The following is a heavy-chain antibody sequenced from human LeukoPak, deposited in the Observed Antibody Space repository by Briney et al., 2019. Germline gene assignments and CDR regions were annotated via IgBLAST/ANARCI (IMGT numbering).Heavy chain of an antibody. J-gene: IGHJ4*02. D-gene: IGHD6-6*01. CDR1: GYTFTGYY. CDR3: ARAIIAARRVAADY. Sequence: GASVKVSCRASGYTFTGYYMHWVRQAPGQGLEWMGRINPNSGGTNYAQKFQGRVTMTRDTSISTAYMELSRLRSDDTAVYYCARAIIAARRVAADYWGQGTLVTVSS. CDR2: INPNSGGT. V-gene: IGHV1-2*06.